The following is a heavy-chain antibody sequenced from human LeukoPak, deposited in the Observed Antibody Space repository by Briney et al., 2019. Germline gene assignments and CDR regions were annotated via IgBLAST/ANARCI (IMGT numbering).Heavy chain of an antibody. D-gene: IGHD6-13*01. Sequence: PSETLSLTCTVSGGSISSYYWSWIRQPPGKGLEWIGYIYDSGSTNYNPSLKSRVTISVDTSKNQFSLKLSSVTAADTAVYYCARSSSWPYYFDYWGQGTLVTVSS. CDR1: GGSISSYY. CDR3: ARSSSWPYYFDY. J-gene: IGHJ4*02. CDR2: IYDSGST. V-gene: IGHV4-59*01.